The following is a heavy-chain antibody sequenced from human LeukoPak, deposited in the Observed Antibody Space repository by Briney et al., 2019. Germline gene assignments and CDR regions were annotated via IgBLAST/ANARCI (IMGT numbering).Heavy chain of an antibody. CDR1: GYTLTELS. J-gene: IGHJ5*02. CDR2: ISAYNGNT. D-gene: IGHD1-1*01. CDR3: ASYRGRGWFDP. Sequence: ASVKVSCKVSGYTLTELSMHWVRQAPGQGLEWMGWISAYNGNTNYAQKLQGRVTMTTDTSTSTAYMELRSLRSDDTAVYYCASYRGRGWFDPWGQGTLVTVSS. V-gene: IGHV1-18*01.